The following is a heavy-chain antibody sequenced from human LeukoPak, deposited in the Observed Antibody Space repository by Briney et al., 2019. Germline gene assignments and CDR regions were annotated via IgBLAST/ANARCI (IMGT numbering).Heavy chain of an antibody. D-gene: IGHD3-22*01. CDR3: ARDSSSGHYPYYFDY. V-gene: IGHV3-74*01. CDR2: INSDGSTT. CDR1: GFTFSSHW. J-gene: IGHJ4*02. Sequence: GGSLRLSCAASGFTFSSHWMHWVRQAPGKGLVWVSRINSDGSTTRYADSVKGRFTISRDNAKNTLYLQMNSLRAEDTAVYYCARDSSSGHYPYYFDYWGQGALVTVSS.